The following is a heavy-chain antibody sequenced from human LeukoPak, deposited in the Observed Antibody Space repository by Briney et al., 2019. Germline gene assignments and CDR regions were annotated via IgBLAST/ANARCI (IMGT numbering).Heavy chain of an antibody. V-gene: IGHV1-2*02. J-gene: IGHJ6*03. CDR2: INPNSGGT. CDR3: ARLSGYDSFYYMDV. Sequence: ASVKVSCKASGYTFTGYYMHWVRQAPGQGLEWMGWINPNSGGTNYAQKFQGRVTMTRDTSISTAYMELSSLRSEDTAVYYCARLSGYDSFYYMDVWGKGTTVTVSS. CDR1: GYTFTGYY. D-gene: IGHD5-12*01.